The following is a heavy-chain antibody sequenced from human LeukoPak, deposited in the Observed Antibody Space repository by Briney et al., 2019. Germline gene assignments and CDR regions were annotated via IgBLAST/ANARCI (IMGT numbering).Heavy chain of an antibody. D-gene: IGHD3-22*01. CDR2: IYSGGST. J-gene: IGHJ4*02. CDR1: GFTFSNFW. Sequence: GGSLRLSCTASGFTFSNFWMGWVRQAPGKGLEWVSVIYSGGSTYYADSAKGRFTISRDNSKNTLYLQMNSLRAEDTAVYYCARGEDYYDSSGYYHLFDYWGQGTLVTVSS. CDR3: ARGEDYYDSSGYYHLFDY. V-gene: IGHV3-53*01.